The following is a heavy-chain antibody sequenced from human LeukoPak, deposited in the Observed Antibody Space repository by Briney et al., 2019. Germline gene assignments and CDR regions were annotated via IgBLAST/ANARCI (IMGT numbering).Heavy chain of an antibody. CDR1: RFTFSSYA. CDR3: ARDLTGGYSYGY. D-gene: IGHD5-18*01. Sequence: GRSLRLSCAASRFTFSSYAMHWVRQAPGKGLEWVAVISYDGSNKYYADSVKDRFTISRDNSKNTLYLQMNSLRAEDTAVYYCARDLTGGYSYGYWGQGTLVTVSS. CDR2: ISYDGSNK. J-gene: IGHJ4*02. V-gene: IGHV3-30*04.